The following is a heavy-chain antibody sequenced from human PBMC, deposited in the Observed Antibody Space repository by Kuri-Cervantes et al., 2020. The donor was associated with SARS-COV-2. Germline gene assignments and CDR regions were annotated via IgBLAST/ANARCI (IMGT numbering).Heavy chain of an antibody. V-gene: IGHV3-7*01. J-gene: IGHJ3*01. D-gene: IGHD3-10*01. CDR3: AKSGRQYDV. CDR2: IRPDGSEK. Sequence: GGSLRLSCAASGFTFSSYWMSWVRQAPGKGPEWVANIRPDGSEKNYVDSVKGRFTISRDNAKNSLYLQTNSLRVEDTAVYYCAKSGRQYDVWGQGTMVTVSS. CDR1: GFTFSSYW.